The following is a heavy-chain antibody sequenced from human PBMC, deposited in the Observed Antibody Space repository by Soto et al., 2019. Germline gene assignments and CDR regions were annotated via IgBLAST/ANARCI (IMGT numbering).Heavy chain of an antibody. V-gene: IGHV3-23*01. J-gene: IGHJ4*02. Sequence: PGGSLRLSCAASGFTFSSYAMSWVRQAPGKGQERVSAISGSGGSTYYADSVKGRFTISRDNSKDTLYLQMNSLRAEDTAVYYCAKDRLEMATIWNFDYWGQGTLVTVSS. CDR1: GFTFSSYA. CDR3: AKDRLEMATIWNFDY. D-gene: IGHD5-12*01. CDR2: ISGSGGST.